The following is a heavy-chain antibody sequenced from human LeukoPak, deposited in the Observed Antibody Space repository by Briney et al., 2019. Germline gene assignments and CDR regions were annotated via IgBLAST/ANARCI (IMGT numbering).Heavy chain of an antibody. CDR3: ARDRHYYGSGSENWFDP. V-gene: IGHV3-30*04. J-gene: IGHJ5*02. CDR1: GFTFSSYA. CDR2: ISYDGSNK. Sequence: GGSLRLSCAASGFTFSSYAMHWVRQAPDKGLEWVAVISYDGSNKYYADSVKGRFTISRDNSKNTLYLQMNSLRAEDTAVYYCARDRHYYGSGSENWFDPWGQGTLVTVSS. D-gene: IGHD3-10*01.